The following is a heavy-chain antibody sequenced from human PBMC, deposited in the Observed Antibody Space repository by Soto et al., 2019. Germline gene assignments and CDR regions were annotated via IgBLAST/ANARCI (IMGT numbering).Heavy chain of an antibody. Sequence: GGSLRLSCAASGFTFSSYGMHWVRQAPGKGLEWVAVIWYDGSNKYYADSVKGRFTISRDNSKNTLYLQMNSLRAEDTAVYYCARENYDSSGYYYSDYWGQGTLVTVSS. CDR2: IWYDGSNK. V-gene: IGHV3-33*01. CDR1: GFTFSSYG. J-gene: IGHJ4*02. D-gene: IGHD3-22*01. CDR3: ARENYDSSGYYYSDY.